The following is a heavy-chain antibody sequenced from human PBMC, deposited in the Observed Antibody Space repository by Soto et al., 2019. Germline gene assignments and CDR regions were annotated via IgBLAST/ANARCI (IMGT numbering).Heavy chain of an antibody. V-gene: IGHV3-53*04. CDR3: ASHPSYCGGDCYSGDAFDI. CDR1: GFTVSSNY. J-gene: IGHJ3*02. Sequence: GGSLRLSCAASGFTVSSNYMSWVRQAPGKGLEWVSVIYSGGSTYYADSVKGRFTISRHNSKNTLYLQMNSLRAEDTAVYYCASHPSYCGGDCYSGDAFDIWGQGTMVTVSS. CDR2: IYSGGST. D-gene: IGHD2-21*01.